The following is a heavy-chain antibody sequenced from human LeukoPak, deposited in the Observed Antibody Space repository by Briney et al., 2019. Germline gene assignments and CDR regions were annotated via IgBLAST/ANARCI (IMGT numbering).Heavy chain of an antibody. CDR1: GGSFSGYY. CDR2: INHSGST. J-gene: IGHJ6*03. Sequence: SETLSLTCAVYGGSFSGYYWSWIRQPPGKGLEWIGEINHSGSTNYNPSLKSRVTISVDTSKNQFSLKLSSVTAADTAVYYCARHRRYYMDVWGKGTTVTISS. CDR3: ARHRRYYMDV. V-gene: IGHV4-34*01.